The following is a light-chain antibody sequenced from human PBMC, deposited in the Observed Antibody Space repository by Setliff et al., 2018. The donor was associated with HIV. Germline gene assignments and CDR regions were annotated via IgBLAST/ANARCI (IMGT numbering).Light chain of an antibody. CDR2: RNN. V-gene: IGLV1-47*01. CDR3: AAWDDSLSGLV. Sequence: QSVLTQPASVSGSPGQSITISCSGSSSNIGSNYVYWYQQLPGTAPKLLIYRNNQRPSGVPDRFSGSKSGTSASLAISGLRSEDEADYYCAAWDDSLSGLVFGGGTKVTVL. J-gene: IGLJ3*02. CDR1: SSNIGSNY.